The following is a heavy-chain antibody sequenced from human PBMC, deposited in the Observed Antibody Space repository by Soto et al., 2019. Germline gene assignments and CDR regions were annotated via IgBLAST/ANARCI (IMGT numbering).Heavy chain of an antibody. CDR2: ISYDGSNK. V-gene: IGHV3-30*18. Sequence: LRLSCAASGFTFNIYGMHWVRQAPDKGLEWVAVISYDGSNKYYADSVKGRFTISRDNSKNTLYLQMNSLRAEDTAVYYCAKSGDYDAFDICGQGTMVTVSS. D-gene: IGHD4-17*01. CDR3: AKSGDYDAFDI. J-gene: IGHJ3*02. CDR1: GFTFNIYG.